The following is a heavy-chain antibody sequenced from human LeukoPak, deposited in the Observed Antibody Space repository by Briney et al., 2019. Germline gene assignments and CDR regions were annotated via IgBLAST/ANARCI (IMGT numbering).Heavy chain of an antibody. CDR2: IYYSGST. J-gene: IGHJ4*02. V-gene: IGHV4-59*08. CDR3: ARLLAYYDILTGEHFDY. Sequence: SETLSLTCTVSGGSINSYYWSWLRQPPGKGLEWIGYIYYSGSTSYNPSLKSRVTISVHTSKNQFSLKLSSVTAADTAVYYCARLLAYYDILTGEHFDYWGQGTLVTVSS. CDR1: GGSINSYY. D-gene: IGHD3-9*01.